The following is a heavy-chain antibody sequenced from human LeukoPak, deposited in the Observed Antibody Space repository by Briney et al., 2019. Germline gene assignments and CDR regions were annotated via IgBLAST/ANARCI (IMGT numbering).Heavy chain of an antibody. CDR1: GFTFSSYS. Sequence: GGSMRLSCAAYGFTFSSYSMKWVRHAPGKVLEWVSAVRVSDARTSYADSVKGRLTISRDNPKHTLDLQMNSLRAEDMAVYYCAKNRGGSYYSGSDYWGEGTLVTVSS. D-gene: IGHD1-26*01. J-gene: IGHJ4*02. CDR3: AKNRGGSYYSGSDY. CDR2: VRVSDART. V-gene: IGHV3-23*01.